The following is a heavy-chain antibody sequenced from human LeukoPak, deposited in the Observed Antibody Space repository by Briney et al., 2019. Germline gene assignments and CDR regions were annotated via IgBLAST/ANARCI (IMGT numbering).Heavy chain of an antibody. J-gene: IGHJ3*02. CDR1: GYTFTGYY. D-gene: IGHD3-22*01. V-gene: IGHV1-2*02. CDR3: ARDPITMIVGDAFDI. Sequence: GASVEVSCKASGYTFTGYYMHWVRQAPGQGLEWMGWINPNSGGTNYAQKFQGRVTMTRDTSISTAYMELSRLRSDDTAVYYCARDPITMIVGDAFDIWGQGTMVTVSS. CDR2: INPNSGGT.